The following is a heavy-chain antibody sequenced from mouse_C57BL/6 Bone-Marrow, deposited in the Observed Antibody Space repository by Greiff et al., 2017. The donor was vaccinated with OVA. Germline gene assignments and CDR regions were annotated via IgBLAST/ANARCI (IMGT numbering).Heavy chain of an antibody. V-gene: IGHV14-4*01. CDR3: TQYGSSYYFDY. D-gene: IGHD1-1*01. CDR1: GFNIKDDY. CDR2: IDPENGDT. J-gene: IGHJ2*01. Sequence: EVQGVESGAELVRPGASVKLSCTASGFNIKDDYMHWVKQRPEQGLEWIGWIDPENGDTEYASKFQGKATITADTSSNTAYLQLSSLTSEDTAVYYCTQYGSSYYFDYWGQGTTLTVSS.